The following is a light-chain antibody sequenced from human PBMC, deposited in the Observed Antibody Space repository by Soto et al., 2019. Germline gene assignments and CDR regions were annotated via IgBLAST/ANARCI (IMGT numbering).Light chain of an antibody. CDR1: QTVYNN. V-gene: IGKV3-15*01. CDR3: QQYTAWPLT. Sequence: EIVMTQSPATLSVSPGERGTLSCRASQTVYNNLAWYQQKPDQAPRLLIYAASTRATGFPARFSGSGFGTEFTLTISSLQSEDFAVYYCQQYTAWPLTFGGGTKVEIK. J-gene: IGKJ4*01. CDR2: AAS.